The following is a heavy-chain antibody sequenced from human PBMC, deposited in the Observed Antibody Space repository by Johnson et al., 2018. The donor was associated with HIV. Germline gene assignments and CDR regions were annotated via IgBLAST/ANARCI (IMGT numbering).Heavy chain of an antibody. CDR1: GFTFSSYG. D-gene: IGHD3-10*01. V-gene: IGHV3-30*02. CDR3: ATELLRTEHDAFDI. CDR2: IRYDGSNK. Sequence: QVQLVESGGGLVQPGRSLRLSCAASGFTFSSYGMHWVRQAPGKGLAWVAFIRYDGSNKYYADSMKGRLTISRDNSKNTLYRQMNSLRAEDTAVYYCATELLRTEHDAFDIWGQGTMLTVSS. J-gene: IGHJ3*02.